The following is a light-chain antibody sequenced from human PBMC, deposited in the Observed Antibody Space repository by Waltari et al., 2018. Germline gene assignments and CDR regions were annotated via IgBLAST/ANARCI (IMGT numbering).Light chain of an antibody. CDR3: QQYSNWPPLT. CDR1: QSVSSY. CDR2: AAS. Sequence: EVVMTQSPTTLSVSPGERATLSCRASQSVSSYLAWYQQKHGQAPRLLIYAASNRATGVPARFSGSGSGTEFTLTISSLQSEDFAVYYCQQYSNWPPLTFGGGTKVEIK. J-gene: IGKJ4*01. V-gene: IGKV3-15*01.